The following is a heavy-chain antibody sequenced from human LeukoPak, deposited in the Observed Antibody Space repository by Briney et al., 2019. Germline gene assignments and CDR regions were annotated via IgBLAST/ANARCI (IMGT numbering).Heavy chain of an antibody. CDR2: ISSSSSTI. Sequence: GGSLRLSCAASGFTFSSYSMNWVRQAPGEGLEWVSYISSSSSTIYYADSVKGRFTISRDNAKNSLYLQMNSLRAEDTAVYYCARSLGVVIPAAIGYWGQGTLVTVSS. J-gene: IGHJ4*02. CDR1: GFTFSSYS. D-gene: IGHD2-2*02. CDR3: ARSLGVVIPAAIGY. V-gene: IGHV3-48*01.